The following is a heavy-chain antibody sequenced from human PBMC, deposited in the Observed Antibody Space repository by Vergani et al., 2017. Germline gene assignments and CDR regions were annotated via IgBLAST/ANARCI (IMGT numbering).Heavy chain of an antibody. J-gene: IGHJ4*02. CDR1: GFTFDDYA. CDR3: AKGKSQPWELPAPFDY. V-gene: IGHV3-9*01. CDR2: ISWNSGSI. Sequence: EVQLVESGGGLVQPGRSLRLSCAASGFTFDDYAMHWVRQAPGKGLEWVSGISWNSGSIGYADSVKGRFTIPRDNAKNYLYLQMNSLRAEDTALYYCAKGKSQPWELPAPFDYWGQGTLVTVSS. D-gene: IGHD1-26*01.